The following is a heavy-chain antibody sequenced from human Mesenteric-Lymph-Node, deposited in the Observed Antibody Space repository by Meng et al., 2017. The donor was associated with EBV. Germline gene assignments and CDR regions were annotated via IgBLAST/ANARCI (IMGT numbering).Heavy chain of an antibody. Sequence: QVQLQQSGPGLVKPSQTLSPTCVISGDRVSSSSAAWTWIRQSPSRGLEWPGRTYYRSKWYNDYAVFVKSRITINPDTSKNQFSLQLNSVTPEDTAVYYCARGATSVVDLCRRGTLSTVSS. J-gene: IGHJ2*01. CDR2: TYYRSKWYN. CDR3: ARGATSVVDL. CDR1: GDRVSSSSAA. V-gene: IGHV6-1*01.